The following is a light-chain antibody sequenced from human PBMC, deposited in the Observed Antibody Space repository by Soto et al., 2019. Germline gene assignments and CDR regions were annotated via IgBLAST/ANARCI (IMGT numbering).Light chain of an antibody. CDR3: QQYGSSGT. Sequence: VLTQSPGTLSLSPGERTTLGCRASQSISRYLAWYQQKPGQGPRLLIYGASSRATGIPDRFSGSGSGTDFTLTISRLEPEDFAVYYCQQYGSSGTFGQGTKV. CDR2: GAS. J-gene: IGKJ1*01. V-gene: IGKV3-20*01. CDR1: QSISRY.